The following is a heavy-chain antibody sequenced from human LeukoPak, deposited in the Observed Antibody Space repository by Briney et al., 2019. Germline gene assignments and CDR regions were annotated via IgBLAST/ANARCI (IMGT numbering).Heavy chain of an antibody. CDR1: GGSISRSSYY. CDR2: IYYSGST. Sequence: PSETLSLTCTVSGGSISRSSYYWGWIRQPPGKGLEWIGSIYYSGSTDYNPSLKSRVTISVDMSESQFSLKLSSVTAADTAVYYCARLGYTSGWHRGLDYWGQGTLVTVSS. D-gene: IGHD6-19*01. CDR3: ARLGYTSGWHRGLDY. J-gene: IGHJ4*02. V-gene: IGHV4-39*01.